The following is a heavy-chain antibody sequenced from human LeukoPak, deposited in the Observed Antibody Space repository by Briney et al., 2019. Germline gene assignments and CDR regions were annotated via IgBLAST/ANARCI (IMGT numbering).Heavy chain of an antibody. CDR2: ISASGGNS. Sequence: PGGSLRLSYEASGFTFSDSAMSWVRQASGRGLEWVSLISASGGNSYYADSVKGRFTVSRDSSKNTLHLQMNSLRAEDTAVYYCARDIELSCWGQGTLVTVSS. CDR1: GFTFSDSA. D-gene: IGHD1-26*01. V-gene: IGHV3-23*01. J-gene: IGHJ4*02. CDR3: ARDIELSC.